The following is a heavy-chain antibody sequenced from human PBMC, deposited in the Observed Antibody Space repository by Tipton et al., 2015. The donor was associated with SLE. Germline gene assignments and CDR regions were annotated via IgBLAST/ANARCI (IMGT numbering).Heavy chain of an antibody. V-gene: IGHV3-30-3*01. Sequence: SLRLSCAASGFNFATYTMHWVRQAPGKGLEWVAIISHDGSNKYCADSVKGRFTISRDNSKNTLYLQMNSLRAEDTAVYYCARAQRYNRNDADAFDYWGQGTLVTVSS. J-gene: IGHJ4*02. CDR1: GFNFATYT. CDR2: ISHDGSNK. D-gene: IGHD1-20*01. CDR3: ARAQRYNRNDADAFDY.